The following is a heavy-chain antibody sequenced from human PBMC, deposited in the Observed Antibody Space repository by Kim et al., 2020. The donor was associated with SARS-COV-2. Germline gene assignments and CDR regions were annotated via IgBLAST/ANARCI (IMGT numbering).Heavy chain of an antibody. D-gene: IGHD2-15*01. Sequence: DSVKGRFTISRDNAKNSLYLQMNSLRAEDTALYYCAKDTSPTIVVVVPNHWGQGTLVTVSS. V-gene: IGHV3-9*01. J-gene: IGHJ4*02. CDR3: AKDTSPTIVVVVPNH.